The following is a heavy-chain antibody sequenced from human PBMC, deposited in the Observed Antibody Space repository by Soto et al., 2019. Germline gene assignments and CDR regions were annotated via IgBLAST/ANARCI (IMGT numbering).Heavy chain of an antibody. V-gene: IGHV4-34*01. CDR3: ARQTTVVTPKFPFRYYYYGMDV. CDR1: GGSFSGYY. CDR2: INHSGST. Sequence: SETLSLTCAVYGGSFSGYYWSWIRQPPGKGLEWIGEINHSGSTNYNPSLKSRVTISVDTSKNQFSLKLSSVTAADTAVYYCARQTTVVTPKFPFRYYYYGMDVWGQGTTVTVSS. D-gene: IGHD4-17*01. J-gene: IGHJ6*02.